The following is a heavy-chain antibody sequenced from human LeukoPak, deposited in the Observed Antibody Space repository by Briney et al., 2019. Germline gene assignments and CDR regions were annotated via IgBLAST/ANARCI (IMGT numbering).Heavy chain of an antibody. D-gene: IGHD1-26*01. CDR1: GGSISSYY. V-gene: IGHV4-59*01. J-gene: IGHJ4*02. Sequence: PSETLSLTCPVSGGSISSYYWSWIRQPPGKGLEWIGYIYYSGSTNYNPSLKSRVTISVDTSKNQFSLKLSSVTAADTAVYYCARAGPVGSYPFDYWGQGTLVTVSS. CDR2: IYYSGST. CDR3: ARAGPVGSYPFDY.